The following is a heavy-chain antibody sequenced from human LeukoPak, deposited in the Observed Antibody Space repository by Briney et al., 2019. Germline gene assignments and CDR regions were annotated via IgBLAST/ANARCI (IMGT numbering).Heavy chain of an antibody. CDR1: GFTFSSYS. Sequence: PGGSLRLSCAASGFTFSSYSMNWVRQAPGKGLEWVSSISSSSSYIYYADSVKGRFTISRDNAKNSLYLQMNSLRAEDTAVYYCARDRPQRWLQPSLLGYFDYWGQGTLDTVSS. CDR3: ARDRPQRWLQPSLLGYFDY. V-gene: IGHV3-21*01. J-gene: IGHJ4*02. D-gene: IGHD5-24*01. CDR2: ISSSSSYI.